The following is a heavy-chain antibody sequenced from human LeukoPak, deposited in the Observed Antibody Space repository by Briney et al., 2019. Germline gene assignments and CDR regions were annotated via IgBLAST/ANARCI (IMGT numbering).Heavy chain of an antibody. J-gene: IGHJ4*02. CDR3: ARAYGNFDF. D-gene: IGHD3-10*01. CDR1: GFTFSSYE. V-gene: IGHV3-48*03. Sequence: PGGSLRLSCAASGFTFSSYEMNWVRQAPGKGLEWVSYISISGNTIYYADSVKGRFTISRDNAKNSLYLQMNSLRAEDTAVYYCARAYGNFDFWGQGTLVTVSS. CDR2: ISISGNTI.